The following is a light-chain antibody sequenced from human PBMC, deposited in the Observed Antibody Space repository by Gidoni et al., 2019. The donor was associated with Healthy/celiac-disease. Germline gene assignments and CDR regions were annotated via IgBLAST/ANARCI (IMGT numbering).Light chain of an antibody. J-gene: IGLJ2*01. CDR1: SSDVGGYNY. V-gene: IGLV2-8*01. CDR3: SSYAGSNNLV. Sequence: QSALTQHPSASGSPGQSVTISCTGTSSDVGGYNYVSCYQQHPGKAPKLMIYEVSKRPSGVPDRFSGSKSGNTASLTVSGLQAEDEADYYCSSYAGSNNLVFGGGTKLTVL. CDR2: EVS.